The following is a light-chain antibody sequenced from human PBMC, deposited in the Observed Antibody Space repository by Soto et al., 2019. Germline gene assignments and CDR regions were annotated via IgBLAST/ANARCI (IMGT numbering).Light chain of an antibody. Sequence: DIQMTQSPSSVSASVGDRVTITCRASQGLSSWLAWYQQKPGKAPKLLIYSGSSLQSGVSSRFSGSGGATDFTLTISSLQPEDFATYYCQQANSFPITFGQGTRLEIK. V-gene: IGKV1D-12*01. CDR3: QQANSFPIT. CDR2: SGS. CDR1: QGLSSW. J-gene: IGKJ5*01.